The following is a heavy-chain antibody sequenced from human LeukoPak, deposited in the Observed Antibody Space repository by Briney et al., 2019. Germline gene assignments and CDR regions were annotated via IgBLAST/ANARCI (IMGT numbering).Heavy chain of an antibody. V-gene: IGHV1-8*02. Sequence: ASVKVSCEASGGTFSSYAISWVRQATGQGLEWMGWMNPNSGNTGYAQKFQGRVTMTRNTSISTAYMELTSLRSEDTAVYYCAREYQLLGTVYNYFDPWGQGTLVTVSS. CDR3: AREYQLLGTVYNYFDP. D-gene: IGHD2-2*01. J-gene: IGHJ5*02. CDR1: GGTFSSYA. CDR2: MNPNSGNT.